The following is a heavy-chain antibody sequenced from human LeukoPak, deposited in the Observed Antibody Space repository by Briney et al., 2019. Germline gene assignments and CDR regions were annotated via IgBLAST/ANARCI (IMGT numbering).Heavy chain of an antibody. D-gene: IGHD3-10*01. V-gene: IGHV3-49*03. Sequence: GGSLRLSCTAAGFTFGDYAMSWFRQAPGKWLEWVGFVRSKAYGGTTEYAASVKGRFTNSRDDSKRIAYLQMNSLKTEDTAVYYCTRGGSGSYYNWYFDYWGQGTLVTVSS. CDR3: TRGGSGSYYNWYFDY. CDR1: GFTFGDYA. J-gene: IGHJ4*02. CDR2: VRSKAYGGTT.